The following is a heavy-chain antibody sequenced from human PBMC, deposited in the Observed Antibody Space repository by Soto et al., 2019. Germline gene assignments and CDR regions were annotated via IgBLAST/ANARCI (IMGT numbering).Heavy chain of an antibody. Sequence: GGSLRLSCAASGFTFSSYAMSWVRQAPGKGLEWVSAISGSGGSTYYADSVKGRFTISRDNSKNTLYLQMNSLRAEDTAVYYCAKGPGGGIVVVPAASEYYFDYWGQGTLVTVSS. V-gene: IGHV3-23*01. J-gene: IGHJ4*02. D-gene: IGHD2-2*01. CDR1: GFTFSSYA. CDR3: AKGPGGGIVVVPAASEYYFDY. CDR2: ISGSGGST.